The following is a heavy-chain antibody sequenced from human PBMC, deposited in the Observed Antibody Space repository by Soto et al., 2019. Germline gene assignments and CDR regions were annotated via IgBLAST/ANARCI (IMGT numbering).Heavy chain of an antibody. J-gene: IGHJ4*02. Sequence: MQLVESGGGLVQPGMSLRLSCAASGVTFTNYCIHWVRQAPGKWLVWVADITYHGIDKRYADSVKGRFTISRDNFGDTAYLQMNGLRLEDTAVYYCASGEGQNGHDTRFDYWGQGTLVTVSS. CDR1: GVTFTNYC. CDR2: ITYHGIDK. CDR3: ASGEGQNGHDTRFDY. D-gene: IGHD5-12*01. V-gene: IGHV3-30*03.